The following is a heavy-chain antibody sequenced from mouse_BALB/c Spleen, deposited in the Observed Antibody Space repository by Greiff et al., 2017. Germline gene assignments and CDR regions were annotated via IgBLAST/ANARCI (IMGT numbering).Heavy chain of an antibody. CDR3: ARQTTTVVRDYAMDY. Sequence: EVMLVESGGGLVQPGGSLKLSCAASGFTFSSYTMSWVRQTPEKRLEWVAYISSGGSYTYYPDSVKGRFTISRDNAKNTLYLQMSSLKSEDTAMYYCARQTTTVVRDYAMDYWGQGTSVTVSS. J-gene: IGHJ4*01. CDR1: GFTFSSYT. V-gene: IGHV5-6*03. D-gene: IGHD1-1*01. CDR2: ISSGGSYT.